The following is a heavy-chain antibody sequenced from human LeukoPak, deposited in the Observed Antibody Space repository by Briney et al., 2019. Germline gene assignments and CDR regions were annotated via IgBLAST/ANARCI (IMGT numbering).Heavy chain of an antibody. J-gene: IGHJ4*02. CDR3: VRGVGVSRFNYLDS. Sequence: GGSLRLSCAASGFTFSTYAMSWVRQAPGKGLEWVAVIWYDASNKYYADSVKGRFTISRDNSKNPLYLQMNSLRDDDTAVYYCVRGVGVSRFNYLDSWGQGTLVIVSS. V-gene: IGHV3-33*08. D-gene: IGHD6-13*01. CDR1: GFTFSTYA. CDR2: IWYDASNK.